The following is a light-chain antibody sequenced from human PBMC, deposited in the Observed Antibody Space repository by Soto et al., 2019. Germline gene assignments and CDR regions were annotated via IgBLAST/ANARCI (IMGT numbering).Light chain of an antibody. CDR1: STDVGSYNY. CDR3: SSYTSSSTL. CDR2: AVR. Sequence: QSVLTQPASVSGSPGQSITISCTGTSTDVGSYNYVSWYQQHPGKAPKLTIYAVRDRPSGISSRFSGSKSGNTASLTISGLQTEDEADYYCSSYTSSSTLFGTGTKVTVL. V-gene: IGLV2-14*01. J-gene: IGLJ1*01.